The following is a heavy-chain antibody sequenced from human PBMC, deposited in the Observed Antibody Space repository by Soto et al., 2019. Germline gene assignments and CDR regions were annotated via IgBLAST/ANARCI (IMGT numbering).Heavy chain of an antibody. J-gene: IGHJ4*02. V-gene: IGHV3-23*01. D-gene: IGHD3-10*01. CDR1: GFTFSTYA. CDR3: ALRKTGSFFDY. Sequence: EVQLLESGGGLVQPGGSLRLSCAASGFTFSTYAMSWVRQAPGKGLEWVSGIGASGAGTYYAESVKGRFTISRDNSKNTLHLQMNSPRAEDTAVYYCALRKTGSFFDYWGQGTLVTVSS. CDR2: IGASGAGT.